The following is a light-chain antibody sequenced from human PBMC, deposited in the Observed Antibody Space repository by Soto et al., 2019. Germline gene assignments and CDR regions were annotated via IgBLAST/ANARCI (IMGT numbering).Light chain of an antibody. CDR3: GSYASSSTPVV. CDR1: SSDVGGYNY. J-gene: IGLJ2*01. Sequence: QSALTQPASMSGSPGQSITISCTGTSSDVGGYNYVSLYQQHPGKAPKLVIYEVSNRRSGVSNRFSGSKSGNTASLTNSGLQAGDEADYYCGSYASSSTPVVLGGGTTVTVL. CDR2: EVS. V-gene: IGLV2-14*01.